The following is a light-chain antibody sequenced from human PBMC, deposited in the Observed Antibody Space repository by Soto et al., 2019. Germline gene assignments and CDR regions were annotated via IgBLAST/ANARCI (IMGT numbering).Light chain of an antibody. CDR1: SSNIGSNT. Sequence: VLTQPPSASGTPGQRVTISCSGSSSNIGSNTVNWDQQLPGTAPKLLIYSNNQRPSGVPDRFSGSKSGTSASLAISGLQSEDEADYYCAAWDDSLNGYVFGTGTKLTVL. V-gene: IGLV1-44*01. CDR3: AAWDDSLNGYV. CDR2: SNN. J-gene: IGLJ1*01.